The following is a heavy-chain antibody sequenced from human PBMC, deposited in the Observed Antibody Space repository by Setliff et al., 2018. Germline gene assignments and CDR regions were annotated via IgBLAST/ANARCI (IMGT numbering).Heavy chain of an antibody. Sequence: SETLSLTCTVSGGSISSYYWSWIRQPAGKGLEWIGHIYYSGSTAFNPSLNSRVTMSLDKSKNQFSLKLYSVTAADTAVYFCARVRITPYCMDVWGKGTTVTVSS. CDR1: GGSISSYY. CDR3: ARVRITPYCMDV. J-gene: IGHJ6*03. CDR2: IYYSGST. V-gene: IGHV4-4*07. D-gene: IGHD3-10*01.